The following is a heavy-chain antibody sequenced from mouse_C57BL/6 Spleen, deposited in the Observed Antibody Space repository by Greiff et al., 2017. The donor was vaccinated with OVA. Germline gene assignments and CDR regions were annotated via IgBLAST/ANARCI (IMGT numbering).Heavy chain of an antibody. V-gene: IGHV1-19*01. D-gene: IGHD2-4*01. CDR1: GYTFTDYY. Sequence: EVQLQQSGPVLVKPGASVKMSCKASGYTFTDYYMNWVKQSHGKSLEWIGVINPYNGGTSYNQKFKGKATLTVDKSSSTAYMELNSLTSEDSAVYYCARGGYYDYDGAWFAYWGQGTLVTVSA. CDR3: ARGGYYDYDGAWFAY. CDR2: INPYNGGT. J-gene: IGHJ3*01.